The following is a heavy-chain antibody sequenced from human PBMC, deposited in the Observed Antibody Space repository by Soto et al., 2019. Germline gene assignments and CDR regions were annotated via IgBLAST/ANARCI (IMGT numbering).Heavy chain of an antibody. Sequence: QVPLVESGGGLVKPGGSLRLSCAASGFTFSDYYMSWIRQAPGKGLEWVSYLSGSGSTIDYSDSVKGRFNISRDNAKNSLYLQMNSLRAEDTAVYYCVREGDYYDSSGYFLRDAFDIWGQGTMVTVSS. V-gene: IGHV3-11*01. D-gene: IGHD3-22*01. CDR1: GFTFSDYY. CDR2: LSGSGSTI. J-gene: IGHJ3*02. CDR3: VREGDYYDSSGYFLRDAFDI.